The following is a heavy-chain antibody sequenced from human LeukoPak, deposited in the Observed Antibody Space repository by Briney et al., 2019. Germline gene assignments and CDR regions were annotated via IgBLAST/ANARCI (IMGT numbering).Heavy chain of an antibody. Sequence: GESLKISCKGSGYSFTNYWIGWVRQMPGKGLEWMGIIYPGDSDTRYSPSFQGQVTMSADKSISTAYLQWSSLKASDTAMYYCARPKTGSYGDLHFDYWGQGTLVTVSS. V-gene: IGHV5-51*01. CDR2: IYPGDSDT. CDR1: GYSFTNYW. D-gene: IGHD5-18*01. CDR3: ARPKTGSYGDLHFDY. J-gene: IGHJ4*02.